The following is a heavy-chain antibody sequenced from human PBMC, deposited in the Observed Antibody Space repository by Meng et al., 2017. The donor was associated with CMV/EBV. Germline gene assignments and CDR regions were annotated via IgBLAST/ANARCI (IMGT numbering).Heavy chain of an antibody. Sequence: VQLQESGPGLVKPSETLSLTCTVSGGSISSYYWSWIRQPAGKGLEWIGRIYTSGSTNYNPSLKSRVTMSVDTSKNQFSLKLSSVTAADTAVYYCARDLMNCSSTSCANWFDPWGQGTLVIVSS. J-gene: IGHJ5*02. V-gene: IGHV4-4*07. CDR2: IYTSGST. D-gene: IGHD2-2*01. CDR1: GGSISSYY. CDR3: ARDLMNCSSTSCANWFDP.